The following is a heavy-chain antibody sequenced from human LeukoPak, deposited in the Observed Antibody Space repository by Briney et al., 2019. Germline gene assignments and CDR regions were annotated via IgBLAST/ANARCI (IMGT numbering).Heavy chain of an antibody. D-gene: IGHD3-10*01. J-gene: IGHJ6*04. CDR1: GGSISSYC. V-gene: IGHV4-59*01. CDR2: IYYSGNT. CDR3: ARDRVTMVRGVPSGMDV. Sequence: PSETLSLTCTVSGGSISSYCWSWIRQPPGKGLEWIGYIYYSGNTNYNPSLKGRVTISVDTSKNQFSLKLSSVTAADTAVYYCARDRVTMVRGVPSGMDVWGKGTTVTVSS.